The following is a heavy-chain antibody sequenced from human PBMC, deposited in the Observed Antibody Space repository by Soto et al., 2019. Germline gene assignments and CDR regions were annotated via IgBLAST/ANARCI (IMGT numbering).Heavy chain of an antibody. CDR1: GFTFRSYG. CDR2: IWHDGGNK. Sequence: QVQLVESGGGVVQPGRSLRLSCAASGFTFRSYGMHWVRQAPGKGLGWVAFIWHDGGNKFYAESVKGRFTISRDNSKNTLYLQMTSLSSEDTAMYYCARDGDVNTGFGKDYWGQGTLVTVSS. J-gene: IGHJ4*02. V-gene: IGHV3-33*01. CDR3: ARDGDVNTGFGKDY. D-gene: IGHD3-16*01.